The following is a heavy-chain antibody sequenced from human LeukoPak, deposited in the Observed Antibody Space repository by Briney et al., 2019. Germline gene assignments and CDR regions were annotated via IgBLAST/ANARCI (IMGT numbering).Heavy chain of an antibody. CDR3: ARSRGSSGWYRGEFDY. D-gene: IGHD6-19*01. CDR2: IYHSGST. J-gene: IGHJ4*02. Sequence: SETLSLTCTVSGGSISSGGYYWSWIRQPPGKGLEWIGYIYHSGSTYYNPSLKSRVTISVDRSKNQFSLKLSSVTAADTAVYYCARSRGSSGWYRGEFDYWGQGTLVTVSS. V-gene: IGHV4-30-2*01. CDR1: GGSISSGGYY.